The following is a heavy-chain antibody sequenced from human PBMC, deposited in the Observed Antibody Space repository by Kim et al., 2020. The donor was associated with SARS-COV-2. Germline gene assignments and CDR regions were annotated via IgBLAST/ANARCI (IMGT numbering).Heavy chain of an antibody. D-gene: IGHD3-9*01. V-gene: IGHV4-4*07. J-gene: IGHJ3*02. CDR2: IYTSGST. CDR3: ARDGPDDHDILTGGTFDI. Sequence: SETLSLTCTVSGGSISSYYWSWIRQPAGKGLEWIGRIYTSGSTNYNPSLKSRVTMSVDTSKNQFSLKLSSVTAADTAVYYCARDGPDDHDILTGGTFDIWGQGTMVTVSS. CDR1: GGSISSYY.